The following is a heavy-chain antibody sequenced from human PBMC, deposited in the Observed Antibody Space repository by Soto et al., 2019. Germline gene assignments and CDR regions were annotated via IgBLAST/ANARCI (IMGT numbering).Heavy chain of an antibody. CDR2: IPHDGTYQ. V-gene: IGHV3-30*19. J-gene: IGHJ4*02. CDR3: VRDDDNLDNGLDH. D-gene: IGHD1-1*01. CDR1: GFTFSSYG. Sequence: QVQLVESGGGVVQPGGSLRLSCTASGFTFSSYGMHWVRQAPGKGLQWVAVIPHDGTYQYYLDSVKGRFTISRDNSKDTLYLQMNSLRVEDTAVYYCVRDDDNLDNGLDHWGQGTLVPSP.